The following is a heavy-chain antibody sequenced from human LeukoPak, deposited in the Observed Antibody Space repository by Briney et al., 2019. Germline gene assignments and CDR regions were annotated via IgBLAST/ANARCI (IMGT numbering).Heavy chain of an antibody. J-gene: IGHJ4*02. Sequence: PSETLSLTCTVSGGSISSSGYYWGWIRQPPGKGLEWIGSIYYSGTTYYNPSLKSRVTISVDTSKNQFSLKLSSMTAADTAVYYCARMGAIAGIGHDWGQGTLVTVSS. CDR3: ARMGAIAGIGHD. V-gene: IGHV4-39*01. CDR1: GGSISSSGYY. CDR2: IYYSGTT. D-gene: IGHD6-13*01.